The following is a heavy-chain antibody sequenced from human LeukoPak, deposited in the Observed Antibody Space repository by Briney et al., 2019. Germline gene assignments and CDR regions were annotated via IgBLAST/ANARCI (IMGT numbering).Heavy chain of an antibody. D-gene: IGHD3-9*01. J-gene: IGHJ3*02. CDR3: ARHYDILPGYSAYAFDI. CDR2: IYYSGTT. V-gene: IGHV4-59*08. CDR1: GGSISSYY. Sequence: SETLSLTCTVSGGSISSYYWSWIRQPPGEGLEWIGYIYYSGTTNYNPSLKSRVTISVGTSKNQFSLKLSSVTAADTAVYYCARHYDILPGYSAYAFDIWGQGTMVTVSS.